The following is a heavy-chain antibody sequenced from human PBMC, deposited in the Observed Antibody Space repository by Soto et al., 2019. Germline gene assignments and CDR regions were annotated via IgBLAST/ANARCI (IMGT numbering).Heavy chain of an antibody. J-gene: IGHJ3*02. CDR1: GGSISSYY. D-gene: IGHD3-10*01. Sequence: SETLSLTCTVSGGSISSYYWSWIRQPPGKGLEWIGYIYYSGSTNYNPSLKSRVTISVDTSKNQFSLKLSSVTAADTAVYYCGRVWGGAFDIWGQGTMVTV. CDR2: IYYSGST. CDR3: GRVWGGAFDI. V-gene: IGHV4-59*01.